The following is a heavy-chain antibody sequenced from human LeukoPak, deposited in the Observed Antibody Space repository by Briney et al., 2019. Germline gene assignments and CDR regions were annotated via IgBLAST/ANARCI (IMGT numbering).Heavy chain of an antibody. D-gene: IGHD5-12*01. Sequence: GGSLRLSCVASGFTSNSYTLHWVRQAPGKGLEWVAVMSYDGSHKYHADSVKGRFTISRDNSKNTLYLQMNSLRAEDTAIYFCARDVGGYAFDYWGQGTLVTVSS. J-gene: IGHJ4*02. CDR3: ARDVGGYAFDY. CDR2: MSYDGSHK. V-gene: IGHV3-30*04. CDR1: GFTSNSYT.